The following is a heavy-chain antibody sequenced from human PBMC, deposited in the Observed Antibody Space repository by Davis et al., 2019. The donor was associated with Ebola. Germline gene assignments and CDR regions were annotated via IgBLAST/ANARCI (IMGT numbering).Heavy chain of an antibody. J-gene: IGHJ5*02. V-gene: IGHV3-53*04. CDR3: AREVVTGSWFDP. CDR2: IYSGGST. D-gene: IGHD4-23*01. CDR1: GFTVSSNY. Sequence: GESLKISCAASGFTVSSNYMSWVRQAPGKGLEWVSVIYSGGSTYYADSVKGRFTISRHNSKNTLYLQMNSLRAEDTAVYYCAREVVTGSWFDPWGQGTLVTVSS.